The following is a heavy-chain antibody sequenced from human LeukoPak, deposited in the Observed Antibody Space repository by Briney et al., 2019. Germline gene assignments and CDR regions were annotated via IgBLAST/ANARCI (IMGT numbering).Heavy chain of an antibody. Sequence: GRSLRLSCAVSGSTFSTYAMHWVRQAPGKGLEWVAVISYDGSNKYYADSVKGRFTISRDNSKNTLYLQMNSLRAEDTAVYYCARGLYSSGWYLDYWGQGILVTVSS. CDR1: GSTFSTYA. V-gene: IGHV3-30*04. D-gene: IGHD6-19*01. CDR3: ARGLYSSGWYLDY. CDR2: ISYDGSNK. J-gene: IGHJ4*02.